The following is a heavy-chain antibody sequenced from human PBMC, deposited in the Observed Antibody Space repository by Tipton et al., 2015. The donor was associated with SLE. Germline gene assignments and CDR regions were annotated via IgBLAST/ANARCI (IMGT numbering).Heavy chain of an antibody. CDR3: ARDNSSIWFDY. CDR1: GFTFRNYG. D-gene: IGHD6-13*01. J-gene: IGHJ4*02. V-gene: IGHV3-30*19. CDR2: IIYDGSNE. Sequence: SLRLSCTASGFTFRNYGIHWVRQSPGKGLEWVAVIIYDGSNEYYADSVRGRFTISRDNSKNTLYLRMDSLRAEDTALYYCARDNSSIWFDYWGQGTLVTVSS.